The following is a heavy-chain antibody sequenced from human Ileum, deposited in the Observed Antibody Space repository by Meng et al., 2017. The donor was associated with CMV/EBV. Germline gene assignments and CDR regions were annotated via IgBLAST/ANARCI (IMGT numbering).Heavy chain of an antibody. CDR1: GFTFNSYA. CDR2: IYSGGSDT. J-gene: IGHJ6*02. Sequence: GESLKISCATSGFTFNSYAMAWVRQAPGKGLEWVSLIYSGGSDTFYADSVRGRFTISRDNSKDMLYLQMNSLRAEDTAVYFCVKRLYCGSSTCAKGMDVWGQGTTVTVSS. V-gene: IGHV3-23*03. CDR3: VKRLYCGSSTCAKGMDV. D-gene: IGHD2-2*01.